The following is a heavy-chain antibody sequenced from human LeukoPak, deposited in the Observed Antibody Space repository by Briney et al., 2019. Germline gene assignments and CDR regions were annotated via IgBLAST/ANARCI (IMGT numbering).Heavy chain of an antibody. Sequence: GGSLRLSCAASGFTFSSYGMHWVRQTPDKGLEWVAFIRYDGSNKYYAESVKGRFTISRDNSKHTLYLQMNNRRADDTGVYYALGTSNSFDYWGQGTLVTVSS. CDR1: GFTFSSYG. CDR2: IRYDGSNK. V-gene: IGHV3-30*02. D-gene: IGHD1-7*01. CDR3: LGTSNSFDY. J-gene: IGHJ4*02.